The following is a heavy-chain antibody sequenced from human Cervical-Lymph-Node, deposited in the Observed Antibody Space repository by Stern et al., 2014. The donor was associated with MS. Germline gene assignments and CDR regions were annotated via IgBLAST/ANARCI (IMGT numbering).Heavy chain of an antibody. CDR3: ANRDMGYTYGRHDY. CDR2: IIPMFGTP. J-gene: IGHJ4*02. CDR1: GGTFNNHV. D-gene: IGHD5-12*01. Sequence: VQLLESGAEVKQPGSSGKGSCKASGGTFNNHVISCVRQAHGQGLELMGGIIPMFGTPNYAQKFQGRVTIIADKSTSTVHMVLRNLSDEDTAMYYCANRDMGYTYGRHDYWGQGTLVTVS. V-gene: IGHV1-69*06.